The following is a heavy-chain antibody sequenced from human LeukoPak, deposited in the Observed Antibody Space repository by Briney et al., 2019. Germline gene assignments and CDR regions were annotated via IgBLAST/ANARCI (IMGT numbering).Heavy chain of an antibody. CDR3: AGKRSGYYSGFFDY. V-gene: IGHV4-39*01. J-gene: IGHJ4*02. D-gene: IGHD3-22*01. Sequence: SETLSLTCTVSGGSISSSDYYWGWIRQPPGRGLEWIGSIYYSGSTYYSPSLKSRVTISVDTSKNQFSLKLSSLTAADTAVYYCAGKRSGYYSGFFDYWGQGTPVTVSS. CDR1: GGSISSSDYY. CDR2: IYYSGST.